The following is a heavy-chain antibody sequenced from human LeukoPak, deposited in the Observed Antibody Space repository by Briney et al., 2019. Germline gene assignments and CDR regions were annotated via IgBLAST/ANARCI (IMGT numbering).Heavy chain of an antibody. J-gene: IGHJ4*02. V-gene: IGHV3-30*18. CDR3: AKTTGGWPRFFDH. CDR2: VSHEGTSK. Sequence: GGSLILSCAASGYPFSGSDIHWVRQAPGKGLEWVAFVSHEGTSKFYAESVKGRFGISRDNSKSTTYLQMNGLRPDDTAVYYCAKTTGGWPRFFDHWGQGTLVAVSS. D-gene: IGHD6-19*01. CDR1: GYPFSGSD.